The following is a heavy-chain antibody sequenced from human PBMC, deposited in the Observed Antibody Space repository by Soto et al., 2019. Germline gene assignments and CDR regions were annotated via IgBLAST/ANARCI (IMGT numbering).Heavy chain of an antibody. D-gene: IGHD3-10*01. V-gene: IGHV3-66*01. Sequence: GGSLRLSCAASTLIVTSNYMTWVRQAPGKGLEWVSVFYNGDTTYYADSVRGRFTISRDNSKRILYLQMNSLRVEDTAVYYCARDGFGSERKWGRGTLVTSPQ. J-gene: IGHJ4*01. CDR3: ARDGFGSERK. CDR1: TLIVTSNY. CDR2: FYNGDTT.